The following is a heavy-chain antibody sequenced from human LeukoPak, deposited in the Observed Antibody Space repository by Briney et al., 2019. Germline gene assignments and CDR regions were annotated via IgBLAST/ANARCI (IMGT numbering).Heavy chain of an antibody. CDR2: ISYDGSNK. CDR1: GFTFSSYA. Sequence: GGSLRLSCAASGFTFSSYAMNWVRQAPGKGLEWVAVISYDGSNKYYADSVKGRFTISRDNSKNTLYLQMNSLRAEDTAVYYCARDPKGMNYYDSSGYSDPFDYWGQGTLVTVSS. D-gene: IGHD3-22*01. V-gene: IGHV3-30-3*01. J-gene: IGHJ4*02. CDR3: ARDPKGMNYYDSSGYSDPFDY.